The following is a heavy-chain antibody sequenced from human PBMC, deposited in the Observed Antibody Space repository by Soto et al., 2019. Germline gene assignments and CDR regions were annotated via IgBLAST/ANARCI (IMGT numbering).Heavy chain of an antibody. Sequence: SETLSLTCTVSGGSISSYYWSWIRQPPGKGLEWIGYIYYSGSTNYNPSLKSRVTISVDTSKNQFSLKLSSVTAADTAVYYCARHEATVTTSFDYWGQGTLVTVSS. CDR1: GGSISSYY. J-gene: IGHJ4*02. CDR2: IYYSGST. CDR3: ARHEATVTTSFDY. V-gene: IGHV4-59*08. D-gene: IGHD4-17*01.